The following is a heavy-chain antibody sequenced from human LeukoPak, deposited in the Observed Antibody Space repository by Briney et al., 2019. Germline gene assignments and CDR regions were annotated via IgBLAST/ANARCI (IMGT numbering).Heavy chain of an antibody. D-gene: IGHD2/OR15-2a*01. CDR2: ISSSGNT. CDR1: GSTFSRSA. Sequence: PGGSLRLSCAASGSTFSRSAMTWVRQTPGKGLDWVSSISSSGNTYYADSVKGRFTISRDNSKNMLYLQMNSLRAEDTAVYYCVKGRISEDGLDFWGQGTLVTVSP. CDR3: VKGRISEDGLDF. V-gene: IGHV3-23*01. J-gene: IGHJ4*02.